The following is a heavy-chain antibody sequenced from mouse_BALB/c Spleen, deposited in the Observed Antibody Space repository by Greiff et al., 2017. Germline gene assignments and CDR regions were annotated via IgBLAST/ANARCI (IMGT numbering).Heavy chain of an antibody. CDR1: GFTFSDYG. CDR2: ISNLAYSI. D-gene: IGHD2-2*01. CDR3: ARGGDGYDPWFAY. V-gene: IGHV5-15*02. Sequence: EVMLVESGGGLVQPGGSRKLSCAASGFTFSDYGMAWVRQAPGKGPEWVAFISNLAYSIYYADTVTGRFTISRENAKNTLYLEMSSLRSEDTAMYYCARGGDGYDPWFAYWGQGTLVTVSA. J-gene: IGHJ3*01.